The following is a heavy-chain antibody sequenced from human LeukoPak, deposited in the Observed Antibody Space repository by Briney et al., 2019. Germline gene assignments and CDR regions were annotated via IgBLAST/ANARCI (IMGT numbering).Heavy chain of an antibody. CDR2: ILFDGNNK. CDR1: GFTFSSHV. D-gene: IGHD6-6*01. Sequence: GGSLRLSCAASGFTFSSHVMHWVRQAPGKGLEWVAVILFDGNNKYYADSVKGRFTISRDNSKNTLYLQMNSLRAEDTAVYYCAKTLMYSSSSPFDYWGQGTLVTVSS. V-gene: IGHV3-30*04. CDR3: AKTLMYSSSSPFDY. J-gene: IGHJ4*02.